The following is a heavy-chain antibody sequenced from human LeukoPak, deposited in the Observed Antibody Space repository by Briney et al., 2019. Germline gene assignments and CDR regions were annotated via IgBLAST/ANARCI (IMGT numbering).Heavy chain of an antibody. Sequence: SETLSLTCAVSGGSISSYYWSWIRQPPGKGLEWIGYIYYSGSTNYNPSLKSRVTISVDTSKNQFSLKLSSVTAADTAVYYCARGGPYQSNDYWGQGTLVTVSS. CDR2: IYYSGST. D-gene: IGHD2-2*01. J-gene: IGHJ4*02. CDR3: ARGGPYQSNDY. V-gene: IGHV4-59*01. CDR1: GGSISSYY.